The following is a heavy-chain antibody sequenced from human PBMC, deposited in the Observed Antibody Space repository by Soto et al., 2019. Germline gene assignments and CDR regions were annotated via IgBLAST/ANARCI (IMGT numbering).Heavy chain of an antibody. J-gene: IGHJ6*01. CDR3: ALFHCGGELPPGEWFYCYGMEV. CDR1: GYRFVDYY. V-gene: IGHV1-46*01. D-gene: IGHD2-21*01. CDR2: LNPKGGDS. Sequence: ASVKVSCKASGYRFVDYYIHWVRQAPAQGLEWMGILNPKGGDSKYAQKFQGRVTMTMDTSTSTVYMDLRSLTSEDTAVYYCALFHCGGELPPGEWFYCYGMEVWGEGIRVTVSS.